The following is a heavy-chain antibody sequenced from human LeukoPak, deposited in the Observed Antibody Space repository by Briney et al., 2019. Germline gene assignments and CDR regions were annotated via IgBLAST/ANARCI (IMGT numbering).Heavy chain of an antibody. D-gene: IGHD5-18*01. V-gene: IGHV3-48*03. CDR2: ISSSGSTI. J-gene: IGHJ4*02. CDR1: GFTFSSYE. CDR3: ARGWSYGPTFDY. Sequence: GSLRLSCAASGFTFSSYEMNWVRQAPGKGLEWVSYISSSGSTIYYADSVKGRFTISRDNAKNSLYLQMNSLRAEDTAAYYCARGWSYGPTFDYWAREPWSPSPQ.